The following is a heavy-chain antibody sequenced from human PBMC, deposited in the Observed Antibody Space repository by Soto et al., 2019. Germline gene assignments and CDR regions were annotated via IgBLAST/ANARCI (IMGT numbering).Heavy chain of an antibody. CDR3: VKSIAAAGTSYFDY. V-gene: IGHV3-64D*06. J-gene: IGHJ4*02. Sequence: PGGSLRLSCSASGFTFSSYAMHWVRQAPGKGLEYVSAISSNGGSTYYADSVKGRFTISRDNSKNTLYLQMSSLRAEDTAVYYCVKSIAAAGTSYFDYWGQGTLVTVSS. CDR1: GFTFSSYA. D-gene: IGHD6-13*01. CDR2: ISSNGGST.